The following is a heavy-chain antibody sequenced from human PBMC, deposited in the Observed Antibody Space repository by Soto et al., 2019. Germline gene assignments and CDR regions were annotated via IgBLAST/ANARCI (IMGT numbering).Heavy chain of an antibody. V-gene: IGHV1-8*01. CDR2: MQPSTGRT. Sequence: ASVNVSCKTSGYSFTSLDINWVRQTAGQGLELMGWMQPSTGRTGYAQKFQGRVTMTRDTSINTAYMELTTLTSEDTAFYYCARGFSSGVDYWGQGTLITVS. D-gene: IGHD3-10*01. CDR3: ARGFSSGVDY. CDR1: GYSFTSLD. J-gene: IGHJ4*02.